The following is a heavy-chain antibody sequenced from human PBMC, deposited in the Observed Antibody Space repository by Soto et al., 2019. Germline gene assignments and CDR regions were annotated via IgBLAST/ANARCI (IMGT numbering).Heavy chain of an antibody. D-gene: IGHD1-26*01. Sequence: PGGSLRLSCAASGFTFSSYGMHWVRQAPGKGLEWVAVIWYDGSNKYYADSVKGRFTISRDNSKNTLYLQMNSLRAEDTAVYYCARTDAEQTDYYYYYGMDVWGQGTTVTVSS. CDR3: ARTDAEQTDYYYYYGMDV. CDR1: GFTFSSYG. J-gene: IGHJ6*02. CDR2: IWYDGSNK. V-gene: IGHV3-33*01.